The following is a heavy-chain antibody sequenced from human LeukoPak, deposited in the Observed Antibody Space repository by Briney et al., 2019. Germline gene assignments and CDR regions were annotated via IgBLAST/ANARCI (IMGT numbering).Heavy chain of an antibody. J-gene: IGHJ4*02. Sequence: GGSLRLSCAASGFTFSTSDMHWVRQTTGKGLEWVSTIATAGDTYYPGSVKGRFTIARENAKNSLYLQMNSLRAEDTAVYYCARAGGSSGWYAFGYWGQGTLVTVSS. CDR3: ARAGGSSGWYAFGY. CDR1: GFTFSTSD. D-gene: IGHD6-19*01. CDR2: IATAGDT. V-gene: IGHV3-13*01.